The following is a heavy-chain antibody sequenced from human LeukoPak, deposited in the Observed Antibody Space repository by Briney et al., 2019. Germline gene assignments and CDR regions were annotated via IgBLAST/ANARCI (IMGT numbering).Heavy chain of an antibody. J-gene: IGHJ6*03. CDR3: AREVPSYYYYMDV. CDR1: GGSISSGSYY. Sequence: SQTLSLTCTVSGGSISSGSYYWSWIRQPAGKGLEWIGRIYTSGSTNYNPSLKSRVTISVDTSKNQFSLKLSSVTAADTAVSYCAREVPSYYYYMDVWGKGTTVTVSS. CDR2: IYTSGST. V-gene: IGHV4-61*02.